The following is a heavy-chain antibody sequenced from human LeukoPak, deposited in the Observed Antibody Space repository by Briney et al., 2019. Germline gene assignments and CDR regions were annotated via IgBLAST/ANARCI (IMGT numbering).Heavy chain of an antibody. D-gene: IGHD1-26*01. CDR1: GFTFSNYN. CDR2: ITSSSSYI. V-gene: IGHV3-21*01. Sequence: GGSLRLSRAASGFTFSNYNMNWVRQAPGKGLEWVSSITSSSSYIYYADSVKGRFTVSRDNAKNSLYLQMNSLRAEDTAVYYCARDPGIGDYWGQGTLVTASS. J-gene: IGHJ4*02. CDR3: ARDPGIGDY.